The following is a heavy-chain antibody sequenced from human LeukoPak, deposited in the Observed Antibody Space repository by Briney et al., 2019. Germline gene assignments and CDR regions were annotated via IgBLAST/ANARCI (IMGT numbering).Heavy chain of an antibody. V-gene: IGHV1-8*01. D-gene: IGHD3-10*01. J-gene: IGHJ6*02. Sequence: ASVKVSCKASGYTFTSYDINWVRQATGQGLEWMGWMNPNSGNTGYAQKFQGRVTMTRNTSISTAYMELSSLRSEDTAVYYCAGGANVRLLWFGDNRYYGMDVWGQGTTVTVSS. CDR2: MNPNSGNT. CDR1: GYTFTSYD. CDR3: AGGANVRLLWFGDNRYYGMDV.